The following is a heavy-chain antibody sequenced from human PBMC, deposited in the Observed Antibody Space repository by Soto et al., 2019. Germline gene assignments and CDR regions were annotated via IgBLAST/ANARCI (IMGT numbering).Heavy chain of an antibody. CDR3: ARGIAEGVDY. Sequence: QVRLVQSGAEVKEPGASMKVSCKASGYSFTALDINWVRQAPGQGLEWMGWMSPKGGETGYAQKFQGRVAMTSDNSLTTVYMKLSSLKPEDTAVYCCARGIAEGVDYWGPGTMVAVSS. CDR2: MSPKGGET. CDR1: GYSFTALD. D-gene: IGHD2-15*01. V-gene: IGHV1-8*01. J-gene: IGHJ4*02.